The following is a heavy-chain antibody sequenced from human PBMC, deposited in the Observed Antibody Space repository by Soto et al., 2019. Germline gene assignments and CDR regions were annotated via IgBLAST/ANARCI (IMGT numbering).Heavy chain of an antibody. J-gene: IGHJ4*02. CDR3: ARVVHQLLFLAGGFDY. CDR2: ISYDGSNK. V-gene: IGHV3-30-3*01. D-gene: IGHD2-2*01. Sequence: GGSLRLSCAASGFTFSSYAMHWVRQAPGKGLEWVAVISYDGSNKYYADSVKGRFTISRDNSKNTLYLQMNSLRAEDTAVYYCARVVHQLLFLAGGFDYWGQGTLVTVSS. CDR1: GFTFSSYA.